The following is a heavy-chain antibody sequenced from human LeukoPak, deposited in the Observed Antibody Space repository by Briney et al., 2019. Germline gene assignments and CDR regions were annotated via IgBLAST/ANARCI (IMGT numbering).Heavy chain of an antibody. CDR3: ARARITMVRGGFDP. J-gene: IGHJ5*02. D-gene: IGHD3-10*01. CDR1: GGSISSSYYY. Sequence: SETLSLTCSVSGGSISSSYYYWGWVRQPPGKGLEWIGSIYYSGHTYYNPTLKSRVTISVDTSKNQFSLKLSSVTAADTAVYYCARARITMVRGGFDPWGQGTLVTVSS. V-gene: IGHV4-39*07. CDR2: IYYSGHT.